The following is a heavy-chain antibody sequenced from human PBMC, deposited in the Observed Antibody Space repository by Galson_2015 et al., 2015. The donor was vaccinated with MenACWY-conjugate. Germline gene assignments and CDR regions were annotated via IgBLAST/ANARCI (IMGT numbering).Heavy chain of an antibody. D-gene: IGHD2-2*01. CDR3: ARSEEPVKGYCSSSSCYFFDF. V-gene: IGHV1-69*06. CDR2: IIPNLGTA. Sequence: PGQGLEWMGGIIPNLGTAKYAQKFQGRVTITADTSTSTVYMELSSLRSEDTAVFYCARSEEPVKGYCSSSSCYFFDFWGQGTLVTVSS. J-gene: IGHJ4*02.